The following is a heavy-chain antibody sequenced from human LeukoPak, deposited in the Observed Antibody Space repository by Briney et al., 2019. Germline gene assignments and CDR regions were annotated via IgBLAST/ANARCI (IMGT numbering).Heavy chain of an antibody. J-gene: IGHJ4*02. D-gene: IGHD3-9*01. CDR1: GFTFSSYA. CDR3: AKGALLRYFRTGTVKVCYFDY. V-gene: IGHV3-23*01. CDR2: ISGSGGST. Sequence: GGSLRLSCAASGFTFSSYAMSWVRQAPGKGREWVSAISGSGGSTYYADSVKGRFTISRDNSKNTLYLQMNSLRAEDTAVYYCAKGALLRYFRTGTVKVCYFDYWGQGTLVTVSS.